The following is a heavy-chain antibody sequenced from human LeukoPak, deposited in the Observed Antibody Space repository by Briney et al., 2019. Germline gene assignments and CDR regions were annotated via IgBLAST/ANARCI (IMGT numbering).Heavy chain of an antibody. CDR2: INPSGDST. CDR1: GGTFSSSA. Sequence: ASVKVSCKASGGTFSSSAFNWVRQAPGQGLEWMGIINPSGDSTSYAQKFQGRVTMTRDTSTSTVYMELSSLRSEDTAVYYCASVLYCGADCYSGRYFFDYWGQGTLVTVSS. CDR3: ASVLYCGADCYSGRYFFDY. V-gene: IGHV1-46*01. J-gene: IGHJ4*02. D-gene: IGHD2-21*02.